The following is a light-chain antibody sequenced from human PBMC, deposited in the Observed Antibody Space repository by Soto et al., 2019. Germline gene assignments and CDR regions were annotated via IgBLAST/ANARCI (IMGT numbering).Light chain of an antibody. CDR2: DVT. V-gene: IGLV2-14*03. Sequence: QSALTQPASVSGSPGQSITISCTGTSGDIGAYNYISWYQQHPGKAPKLMIYDVTYRPSGVSNRFSGSKSGNTASLTISELQAEDEADYYCSSYASSSIPYVFGSGTKLTVL. CDR1: SGDIGAYNY. J-gene: IGLJ1*01. CDR3: SSYASSSIPYV.